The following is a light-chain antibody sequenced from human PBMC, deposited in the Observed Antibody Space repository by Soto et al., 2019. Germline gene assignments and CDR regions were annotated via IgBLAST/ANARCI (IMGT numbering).Light chain of an antibody. CDR2: RNN. CDR3: AAWDDSLSGFYV. V-gene: IGLV1-47*01. Sequence: QSVLTQPPSASGTSGQRVTISCSGSSSNIGSNYVYWYQQLPGTAPKLLIYRNNQRPSGVPDRFSGSKSGTSASLAISGLRSEDEADYYCAAWDDSLSGFYVFGTGTRSPS. CDR1: SSNIGSNY. J-gene: IGLJ1*01.